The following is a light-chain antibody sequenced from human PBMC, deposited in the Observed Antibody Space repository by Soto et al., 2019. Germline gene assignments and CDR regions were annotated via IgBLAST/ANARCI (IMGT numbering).Light chain of an antibody. CDR1: SSNIGAGYD. V-gene: IGLV1-40*01. Sequence: QPVLTQPPSVSGAPGQRVTISCTGSSSNIGAGYDVHWYQQLPGTAPKLLIYGNSNRPSGVPDRFSGSKSGTSASLAITGLQAEDEADYYCQSYDSSLSGWVFGGGTKVIVL. CDR3: QSYDSSLSGWV. J-gene: IGLJ3*02. CDR2: GNS.